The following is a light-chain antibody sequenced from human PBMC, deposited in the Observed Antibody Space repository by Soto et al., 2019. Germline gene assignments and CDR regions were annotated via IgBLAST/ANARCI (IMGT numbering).Light chain of an antibody. CDR1: SSDVGGYNF. CDR2: EVD. Sequence: QSALTQPPSASGSPGQSVTISCTGTSSDVGGYNFVSWYQQHPGKAPKLMIYEVDKRPSGVPDRFSGSKSGNTASLTVSGLQAEYEADYYCISYAVTTSYVFGTGTEVTVL. J-gene: IGLJ1*01. CDR3: ISYAVTTSYV. V-gene: IGLV2-8*01.